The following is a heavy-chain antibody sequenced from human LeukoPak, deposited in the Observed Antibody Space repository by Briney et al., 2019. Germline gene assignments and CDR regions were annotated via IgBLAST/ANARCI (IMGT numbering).Heavy chain of an antibody. Sequence: GASVKVSCKASGYTFTGYYMHWVRQAPGQGLEWMGWINPNSGGTNYAQKFQGWVTMTRDTSISTAYMELSRLRSDDTAVYYCARASTTVTTADDAFDIWGQGTMVTVSS. CDR2: INPNSGGT. J-gene: IGHJ3*02. D-gene: IGHD4-17*01. CDR3: ARASTTVTTADDAFDI. CDR1: GYTFTGYY. V-gene: IGHV1-2*04.